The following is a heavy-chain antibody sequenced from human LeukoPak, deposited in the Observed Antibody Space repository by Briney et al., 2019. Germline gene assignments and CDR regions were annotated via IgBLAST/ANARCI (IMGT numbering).Heavy chain of an antibody. J-gene: IGHJ4*02. D-gene: IGHD1-26*01. V-gene: IGHV4-34*01. CDR3: ARVSSGATTVDY. Sequence: GSLRLSCAASGFNFNDYYMSWIRQAPGKGLEWIGEIYHSGSTNYNPSLKSRVTISVDKSKNQFSLKLSSVTAADTAVYYCARVSSGATTVDYWGQGTLVTVSS. CDR1: GFNFNDYY. CDR2: IYHSGST.